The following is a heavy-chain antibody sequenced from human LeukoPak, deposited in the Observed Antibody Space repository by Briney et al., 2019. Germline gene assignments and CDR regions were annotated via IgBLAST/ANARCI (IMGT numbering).Heavy chain of an antibody. Sequence: GGSLRLSCAAAGFTFSIYAMSWVRQAPGEGMGWVSSNIHSGGSTFYADSVKGRFTISRDNSKNTLFLQMNSLRAEDTAVYYCAKGGARPTGYYYYMDVWGKGTTVTVSS. J-gene: IGHJ6*03. CDR2: NIHSGGST. CDR1: GFTFSIYA. V-gene: IGHV3-23*01. CDR3: AKGGARPTGYYYYMDV.